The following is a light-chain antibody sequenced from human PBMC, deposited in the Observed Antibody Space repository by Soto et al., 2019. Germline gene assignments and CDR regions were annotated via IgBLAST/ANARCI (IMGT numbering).Light chain of an antibody. Sequence: QSVLTQPPSASGTPGQRVTISCSGSSSNIGTYTVNWYQQVPGTAPKLLIYSNNQRPSGVPDRFSGSKSGTSASLANSGLQSEDEADYYCESWHASLNGVIFGGGTKVTVL. CDR1: SSNIGTYT. CDR3: ESWHASLNGVI. CDR2: SNN. V-gene: IGLV1-44*01. J-gene: IGLJ2*01.